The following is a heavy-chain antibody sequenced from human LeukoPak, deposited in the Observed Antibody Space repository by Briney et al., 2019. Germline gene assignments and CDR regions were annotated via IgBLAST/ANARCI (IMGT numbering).Heavy chain of an antibody. Sequence: PSETLSLTCTVSGGSISSYYWSWIRQPPGKGLEWIGYIYYSGSTNYNPSLKSRVTISVDTSKNQFSLKLSSVTAADTAVYYCARDLHYYDSSGHRYYCYYGMDVWGQGTTVTVSS. CDR3: ARDLHYYDSSGHRYYCYYGMDV. J-gene: IGHJ6*02. CDR2: IYYSGST. V-gene: IGHV4-59*01. D-gene: IGHD3-22*01. CDR1: GGSISSYY.